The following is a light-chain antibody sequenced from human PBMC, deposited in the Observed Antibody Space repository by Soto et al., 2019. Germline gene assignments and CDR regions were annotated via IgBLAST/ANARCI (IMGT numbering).Light chain of an antibody. CDR3: QQYNSYPVT. J-gene: IGKJ4*01. CDR2: GAS. Sequence: DIQMTQSPSTLSASVGDRVTITCRASKSISSWLAWYQQRPGRAPEVLIYGASSLESGVPSRFSGSGSGTEFTLTISSLQPDDFATYYCQQYNSYPVTFGGGTKVDIK. CDR1: KSISSW. V-gene: IGKV1-5*01.